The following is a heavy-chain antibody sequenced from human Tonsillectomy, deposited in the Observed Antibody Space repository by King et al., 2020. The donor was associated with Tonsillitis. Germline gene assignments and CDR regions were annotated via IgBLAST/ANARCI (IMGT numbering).Heavy chain of an antibody. J-gene: IGHJ4*02. D-gene: IGHD3-9*01. Sequence: VQLVESGGGLVQPGGSLRLSCSASGFTFSSYVMHWVRQAPGKGLEYVSAISSNGGKTYYADSVKGRFIISRDNSKNTLYLQMSSLRAEDTAVYYCVKWGLRYFDWLPKGYWGQGTLVTVSS. V-gene: IGHV3-64D*06. CDR1: GFTFSSYV. CDR3: VKWGLRYFDWLPKGY. CDR2: ISSNGGKT.